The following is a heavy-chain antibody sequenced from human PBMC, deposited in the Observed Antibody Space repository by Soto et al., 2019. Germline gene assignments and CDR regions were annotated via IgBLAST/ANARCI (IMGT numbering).Heavy chain of an antibody. Sequence: EVQLVESGGGLVQPGGSLRLSCAASGLSFSSHWMSWVRQAPGRGLEWVANIRQDGGEEQYSDSVKGRFTLSRDNAKNSLYLQMNGLSVDYTAVYYCAKSEGYSFDIRGQGTMVTVSS. CDR2: IRQDGGEE. V-gene: IGHV3-7*01. CDR1: GLSFSSHW. D-gene: IGHD1-1*01. CDR3: AKSEGYSFDI. J-gene: IGHJ3*02.